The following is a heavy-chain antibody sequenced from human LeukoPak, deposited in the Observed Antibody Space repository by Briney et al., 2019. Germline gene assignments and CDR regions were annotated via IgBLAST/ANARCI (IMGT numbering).Heavy chain of an antibody. J-gene: IGHJ4*02. V-gene: IGHV3-53*01. CDR2: IYSGGST. CDR3: ARDCSGGSCYGLDY. CDR1: GFTVSSNY. D-gene: IGHD2-15*01. Sequence: PGGSLRLSCAASGFTVSSNYMSWVRQAPGKGLEWVSVIYSGGSTYYADSVKGRFTISRDNSKNTLYLQMTSLRAEDTAVYYCARDCSGGSCYGLDYWGQGTLVTVSS.